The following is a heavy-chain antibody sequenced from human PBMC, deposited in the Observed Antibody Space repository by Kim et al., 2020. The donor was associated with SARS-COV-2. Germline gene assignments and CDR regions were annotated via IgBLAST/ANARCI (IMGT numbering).Heavy chain of an antibody. Sequence: ASVKVSCKASGYTFTSYDINWVRQATGQGLEWMGWMNPNSGNTGYAQKFQGRVTMTRNTSISTAYMELSSLRSEDTAVYYCARVLVDIVATIGLDYYYYGMDVWGQGTTVTVSS. CDR2: MNPNSGNT. CDR1: GYTFTSYD. V-gene: IGHV1-8*01. J-gene: IGHJ6*02. CDR3: ARVLVDIVATIGLDYYYYGMDV. D-gene: IGHD5-12*01.